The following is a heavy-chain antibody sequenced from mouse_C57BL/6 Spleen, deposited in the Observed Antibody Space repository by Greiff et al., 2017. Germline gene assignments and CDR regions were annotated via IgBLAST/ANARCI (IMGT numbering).Heavy chain of an antibody. V-gene: IGHV1-50*01. CDR1: GYTFTSYW. CDR2: IDPSDSYP. J-gene: IGHJ1*03. CDR3: ARSDTTVVKWYFDV. Sequence: VQLQQPGAELVKPGASVKLSCKASGYTFTSYWMQWVNQRPGQGLEWIGEIDPSDSYPNYNQKFKGKATLTVDTSSSTAYMQLSSLTSEDSAVYYCARSDTTVVKWYFDVWGTGTTVTVSS. D-gene: IGHD1-1*01.